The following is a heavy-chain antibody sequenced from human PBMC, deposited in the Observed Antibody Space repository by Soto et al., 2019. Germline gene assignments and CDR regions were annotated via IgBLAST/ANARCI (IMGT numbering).Heavy chain of an antibody. CDR2: IKSKTDGGTT. J-gene: IGHJ4*02. D-gene: IGHD6-13*01. Sequence: EVQLVESGGGLVKPGGSLRLSCAASGFTFSNAWMNWVRQAPGKGLEWVGRIKSKTDGGTTDYAAPVKGRFTISRDDSKTTLYLQMNSLKTEDTAVYYCTTDHMGQYSRSWYNLGYWGQGTLVTVSS. CDR3: TTDHMGQYSRSWYNLGY. V-gene: IGHV3-15*07. CDR1: GFTFSNAW.